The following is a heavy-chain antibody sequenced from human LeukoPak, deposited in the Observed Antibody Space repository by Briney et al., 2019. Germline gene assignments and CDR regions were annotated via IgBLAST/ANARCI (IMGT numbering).Heavy chain of an antibody. CDR2: ISAYNGNT. CDR1: GYTFTNYG. J-gene: IGHJ3*02. D-gene: IGHD2-2*01. CDR3: ARAYCSSTSCYGDAFDI. Sequence: ASVKVSCKASGYTFTNYGITWVRQAPGQGLEWMGWISAYNGNTNYAQELQGRVTMTTDTSTSTAYMELRSLRSDDTAVYYCARAYCSSTSCYGDAFDIWGQGTMVTVSS. V-gene: IGHV1-18*01.